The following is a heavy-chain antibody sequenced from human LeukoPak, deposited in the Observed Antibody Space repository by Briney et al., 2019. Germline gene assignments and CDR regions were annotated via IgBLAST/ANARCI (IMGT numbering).Heavy chain of an antibody. V-gene: IGHV3-21*01. J-gene: IGHJ4*02. CDR1: GFTFSSYA. CDR2: ISSSSTYI. Sequence: PGGSLRLSCAASGFTFSSYAMNWVRQAPGKGLEWVSSISSSSTYIYYTDSVKGRFTISRDNAKNSVHLQMNSLRVEDTAVYYCARSFSAYDPDYWGQGTLVTVSS. CDR3: ARSFSAYDPDY. D-gene: IGHD5-12*01.